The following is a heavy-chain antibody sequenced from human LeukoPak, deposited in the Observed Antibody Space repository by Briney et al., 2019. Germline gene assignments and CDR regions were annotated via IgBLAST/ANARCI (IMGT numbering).Heavy chain of an antibody. CDR1: GYTFTTNA. CDR3: ARVLAVAGETFDY. J-gene: IGHJ4*02. V-gene: IGHV1-18*04. Sequence: ASVKVSCKASGYTFTTNAITWVRQAPGQGLEWVGWISGNNGDTRYAQKFQGRVTVTTDTSTSTAYMELRSLRSDDTAVYYCARVLAVAGETFDYWGQGTLTTISS. D-gene: IGHD6-19*01. CDR2: ISGNNGDT.